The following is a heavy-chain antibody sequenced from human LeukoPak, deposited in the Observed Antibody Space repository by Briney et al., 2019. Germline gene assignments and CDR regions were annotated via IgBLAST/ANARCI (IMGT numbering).Heavy chain of an antibody. Sequence: QSGGSLRLSCAASGFTFSSYAMSWVRQAPGKGLEWVSAISGSGGSTYYADSVKGRFTISRDNSKNTLYLQMNSLRAEDTAVYYCAKGGRRRIVVVPILGHAFDIWGQGTMVTVSS. D-gene: IGHD3-22*01. CDR2: ISGSGGST. CDR1: GFTFSSYA. V-gene: IGHV3-23*01. J-gene: IGHJ3*02. CDR3: AKGGRRRIVVVPILGHAFDI.